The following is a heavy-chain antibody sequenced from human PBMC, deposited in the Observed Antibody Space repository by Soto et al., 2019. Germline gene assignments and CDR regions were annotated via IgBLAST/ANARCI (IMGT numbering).Heavy chain of an antibody. D-gene: IGHD1-1*01. J-gene: IGHJ4*02. CDR1: GGSISSYY. Sequence: SETLSLTCTVSGGSISSYYWSWIRQPPGKGLEWIGYIYYSGSTNYNPSLKSRVTISVDTSKNQFSLKLSSVTAADTAVYYCARGRRPYYFDYWGQGTLVTVS. CDR3: ARGRRPYYFDY. CDR2: IYYSGST. V-gene: IGHV4-59*01.